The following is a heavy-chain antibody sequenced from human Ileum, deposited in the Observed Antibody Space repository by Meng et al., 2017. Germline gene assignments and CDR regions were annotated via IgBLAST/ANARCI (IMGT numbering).Heavy chain of an antibody. CDR1: GYNFIDSY. V-gene: IGHV1-2*02. D-gene: IGHD2-2*01. J-gene: IGHJ4*02. CDR2: INPKNGET. Sequence: ASVKVSCKPSGYNFIDSYMHWVRQAPGQGLEWMGWINPKNGETRYVEKFRGRVTMSSDTSISTDSIELSSLTSDNTAVYYCVRGVTRGGYWGQGTLVTVSS. CDR3: VRGVTRGGY.